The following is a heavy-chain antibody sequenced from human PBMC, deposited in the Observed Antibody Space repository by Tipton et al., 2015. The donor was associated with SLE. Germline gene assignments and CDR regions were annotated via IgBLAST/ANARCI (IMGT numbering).Heavy chain of an antibody. D-gene: IGHD6-13*01. V-gene: IGHV3-33*06. J-gene: IGHJ4*02. CDR3: AKHSSSWEGYFDC. Sequence: SGFTFSSYGMHWVRQAPGKGLEWVAVIWYDGSNKYYADSVKGRFTISRDNSKNTLYLQMNSLRAEDTAVYYCAKHSSSWEGYFDCWGQGTLVTGSS. CDR2: IWYDGSNK. CDR1: GFTFSSYG.